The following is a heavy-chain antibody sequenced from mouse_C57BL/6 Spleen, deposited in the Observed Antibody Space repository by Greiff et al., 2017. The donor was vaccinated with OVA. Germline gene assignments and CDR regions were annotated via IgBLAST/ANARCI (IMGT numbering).Heavy chain of an antibody. D-gene: IGHD1-1*01. J-gene: IGHJ1*03. CDR3: TRSTSVVARYFDV. CDR2: IYPGTSDT. Sequence: EVQLLQSGTVLARPGASVKMSCKTSGYTFTSYWMHWVHQRPGQGLEWIGAIYPGTSDTSYNQKFKGKAKLTAVTSASTAYMELSRLTNEVSAVYDCTRSTSVVARYFDVWGTGTTVTVSS. CDR1: GYTFTSYW. V-gene: IGHV1-5*01.